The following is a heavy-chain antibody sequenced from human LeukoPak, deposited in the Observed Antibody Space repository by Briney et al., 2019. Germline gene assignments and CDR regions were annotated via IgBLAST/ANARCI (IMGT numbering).Heavy chain of an antibody. V-gene: IGHV4-61*02. CDR1: GGSLSSGSYY. D-gene: IGHD3-22*01. CDR3: ARGSNYYDSSGYYIRGEIDY. CDR2: IYTSGST. Sequence: SETLSLTCTVSGGSLSSGSYYWSWIRQPAGKGLEWIGRIYTSGSTNYNPSLKSRVTISLDKSKNQFSVKLNSVTAADTAVYYCARGSNYYDSSGYYIRGEIDYWGQGTLVTVSS. J-gene: IGHJ4*02.